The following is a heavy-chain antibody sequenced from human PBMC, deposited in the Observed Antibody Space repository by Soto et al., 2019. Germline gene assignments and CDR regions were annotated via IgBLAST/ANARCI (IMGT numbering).Heavy chain of an antibody. CDR1: GGSSSSSSYY. D-gene: IGHD3-22*01. V-gene: IGHV4-39*01. J-gene: IGHJ6*02. CDR3: ASQYYYDSSGPSQMDV. CDR2: IYYSGST. Sequence: SETLSLTCTVSGGSSSSSSYYLGWIRQPPGKGLEWIGSIYYSGSTYYNPSLKSRVTISVDTSKNQFSLKLSSVTAADTAVYYFASQYYYDSSGPSQMDVWGQGTTVTVSS.